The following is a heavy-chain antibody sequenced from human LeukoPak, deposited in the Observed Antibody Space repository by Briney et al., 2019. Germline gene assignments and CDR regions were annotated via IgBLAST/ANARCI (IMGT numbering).Heavy chain of an antibody. D-gene: IGHD3-10*01. CDR3: ASRSHEDTYYYGSGNPGRYYYMDV. Sequence: ASVKVSCKASGYTFTGYYMHWVRQAPGQGLEWMGWINPNSGGTNYAQKFQGRVTMTRDTSISTAYMELSRLRSDDTAVYYCASRSHEDTYYYGSGNPGRYYYMDVWGKGTTVTVSS. V-gene: IGHV1-2*02. J-gene: IGHJ6*03. CDR2: INPNSGGT. CDR1: GYTFTGYY.